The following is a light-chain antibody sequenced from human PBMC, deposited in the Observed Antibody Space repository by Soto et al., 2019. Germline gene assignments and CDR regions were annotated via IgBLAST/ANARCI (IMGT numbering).Light chain of an antibody. CDR1: RSVSSSS. CDR2: DTS. Sequence: VLRQSAGNLSLNPRERATLSCRASRSVSSSSLAWYQQKPGQSPSRLIHDTSSMASGVPDRFRGSESRTDFTLTISSLQPADFAVYCCQQYDSSPRTFGQGTELDI. CDR3: QQYDSSPRT. V-gene: IGKV3-20*01. J-gene: IGKJ1*01.